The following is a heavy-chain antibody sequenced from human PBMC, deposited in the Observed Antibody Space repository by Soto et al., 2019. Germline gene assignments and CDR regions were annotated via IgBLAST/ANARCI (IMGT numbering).Heavy chain of an antibody. CDR1: GGSISSGGYY. J-gene: IGHJ4*02. CDR3: ARDRYGDYAFDY. V-gene: IGHV4-31*03. CDR2: IYYSGST. D-gene: IGHD4-17*01. Sequence: QVQLQESGPGLVKPSQTLSLTCTVSGGSISSGGYYWSWIRQHPGKGLEWIGYIYYSGSTYYNPSRKSRVTISVDTSKNQFSLKLSSVTAADTAVYYCARDRYGDYAFDYWGQGTLVTVSS.